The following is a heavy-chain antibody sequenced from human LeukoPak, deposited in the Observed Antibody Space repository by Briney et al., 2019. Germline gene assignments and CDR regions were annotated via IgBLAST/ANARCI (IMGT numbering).Heavy chain of an antibody. CDR3: AARITIFGVVIDP. J-gene: IGHJ5*02. V-gene: IGHV1-58*01. D-gene: IGHD3-3*01. CDR2: IVVGSGNT. Sequence: GASVKVSCKASGFTFTSSAVQWVRQARGQRLEWIGWIVVGSGNTNYAQKFQERVTITRDMSTSTAYMELSSLRSEDTAVYYCAARITIFGVVIDPWGQGTLVTVSS. CDR1: GFTFTSSA.